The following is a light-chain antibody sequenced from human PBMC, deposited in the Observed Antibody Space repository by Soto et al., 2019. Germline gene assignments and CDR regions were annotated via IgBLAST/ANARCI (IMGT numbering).Light chain of an antibody. J-gene: IGLJ1*01. CDR3: SSYITSSTRV. CDR2: EVS. CDR1: SSDVGAYDY. Sequence: QSALTQPASVSGSPGQSITISCTGTSSDVGAYDYVSWYQQHPDKAPKLMIYEVSYRPSGVSNRFSGSKSVNTATLTISGLQAEDEADYYCSSYITSSTRVFGTGTKLTVL. V-gene: IGLV2-14*03.